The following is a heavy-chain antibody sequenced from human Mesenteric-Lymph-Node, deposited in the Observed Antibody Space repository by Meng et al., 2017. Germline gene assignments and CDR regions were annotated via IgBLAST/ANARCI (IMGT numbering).Heavy chain of an antibody. CDR3: ARAHYGSGLGIEYYYYYYGMDV. Sequence: GESLKISCAASGFTFTSYAMSWVRQAPGKGLEWVAVISYDGSNKYYADSVKGRFTISRDNSKNTLYLQMNSLRAEDTAVYYCARAHYGSGLGIEYYYYYYGMDVWGQGTTVTVSS. CDR2: ISYDGSNK. CDR1: GFTFTSYA. J-gene: IGHJ6*02. D-gene: IGHD3-10*01. V-gene: IGHV3-30*04.